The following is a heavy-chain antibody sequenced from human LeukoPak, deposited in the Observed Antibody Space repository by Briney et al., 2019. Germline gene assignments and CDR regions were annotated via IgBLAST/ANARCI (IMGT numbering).Heavy chain of an antibody. CDR1: GDSISSSDYY. J-gene: IGHJ5*02. CDR3: ARRRKDLNWFDP. V-gene: IGHV4-39*01. Sequence: SETLSLTCIVSGDSISSSDYYWGWIRQPPGEGLEWIALINYSGRTFYNPSLRSRVTISVDMYRNQFSLRLTSVTATDTAVYYCARRRKDLNWFDPWGQGTLVIVSS. CDR2: INYSGRT.